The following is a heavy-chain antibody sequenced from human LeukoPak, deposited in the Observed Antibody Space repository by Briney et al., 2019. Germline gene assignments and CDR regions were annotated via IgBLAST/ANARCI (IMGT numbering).Heavy chain of an antibody. V-gene: IGHV4-59*01. J-gene: IGHJ4*02. CDR3: ARGREGGLDY. CDR1: GGSISSYY. D-gene: IGHD3-16*01. CDR2: IYYSGST. Sequence: SETLSLTCTVSGGSISSYYWSWIRQPPGKGLEWIGYIYYSGSTNYNPSLKSRVTISVDTSKNQFSLKLSSVTAADTAVYYYARGREGGLDYWGQGTLVTVSS.